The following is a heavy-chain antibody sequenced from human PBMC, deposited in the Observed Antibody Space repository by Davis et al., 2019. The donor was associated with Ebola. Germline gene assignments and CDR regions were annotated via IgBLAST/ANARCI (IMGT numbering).Heavy chain of an antibody. CDR3: ARGQQLRYLDY. V-gene: IGHV4-34*01. J-gene: IGHJ4*02. Sequence: PGGSLRLSCAASGFTFSSYAMSWVRQAPGKGLEWIGEINHSGSTNYNPSLKSRVTISVDTSKNQFSLKLSSVTAADTAVYYCARGQQLRYLDYWGQGTLVTVSS. CDR2: INHSGST. D-gene: IGHD6-13*01. CDR1: GFTFSSYA.